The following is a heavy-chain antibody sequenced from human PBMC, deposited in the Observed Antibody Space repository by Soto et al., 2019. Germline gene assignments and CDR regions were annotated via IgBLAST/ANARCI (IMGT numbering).Heavy chain of an antibody. J-gene: IGHJ6*02. V-gene: IGHV1-69*01. D-gene: IGHD2-21*02. Sequence: QVQLVQSGAEVKKPGSSVKVSCKASGGTFSSYAISWVRQAPGQGLEWMGGIIPIFGTANYAQKFQGRVTMPADHSTRTAYLQLRGLGSEATAVYSRARALGGDRYLGAYYYYYGMDVWGQGTTVTVSS. CDR2: IIPIFGTA. CDR1: GGTFSSYA. CDR3: ARALGGDRYLGAYYYYYGMDV.